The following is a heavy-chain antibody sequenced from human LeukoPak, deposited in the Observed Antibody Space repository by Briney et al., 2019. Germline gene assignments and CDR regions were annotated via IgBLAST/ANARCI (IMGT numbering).Heavy chain of an antibody. CDR1: GGSISSGGYS. V-gene: IGHV4-30-2*01. CDR3: ARVCSSTSCYISNYYGMDV. Sequence: PSQTLCLTCAVSGGSISSGGYSWSWIRQPPGKGLEWIGYVYHSGSTYYNPSLKSRVTISVDRSKSQFSLKLSSVTAADTAVYYCARVCSSTSCYISNYYGMDVWGQGTTVTVSS. D-gene: IGHD2-2*02. CDR2: VYHSGST. J-gene: IGHJ6*02.